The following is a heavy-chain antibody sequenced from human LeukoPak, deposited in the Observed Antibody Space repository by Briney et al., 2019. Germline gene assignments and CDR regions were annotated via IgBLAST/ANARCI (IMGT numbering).Heavy chain of an antibody. Sequence: ASVKVSCKVSGYTLTELSIHWVRQAPGKGLEWMGGIDPDDGETIYSPKFQGRVTMTEDTSTDTAHLVLSGLRSKDTAVYFCAAVSGSYTLLDCWGQGTPVTVSS. CDR1: GYTLTELS. D-gene: IGHD1-26*01. CDR3: AAVSGSYTLLDC. CDR2: IDPDDGET. J-gene: IGHJ4*02. V-gene: IGHV1-24*01.